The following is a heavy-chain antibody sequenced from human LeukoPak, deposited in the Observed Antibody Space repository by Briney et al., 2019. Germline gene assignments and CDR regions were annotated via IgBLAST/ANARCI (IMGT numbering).Heavy chain of an antibody. CDR1: GYTFTSYG. D-gene: IGHD3-22*01. Sequence: ASVKVSCKASGYTFTSYGISWVRQAPGQGLEWMGWISAYNGNTNYAQKLQGRVTMTTDTSTNTAYMEVRSLRSDDTAVYYRARRGSSGYSVYWGQGTLVTVSS. V-gene: IGHV1-18*01. CDR3: ARRGSSGYSVY. J-gene: IGHJ4*02. CDR2: ISAYNGNT.